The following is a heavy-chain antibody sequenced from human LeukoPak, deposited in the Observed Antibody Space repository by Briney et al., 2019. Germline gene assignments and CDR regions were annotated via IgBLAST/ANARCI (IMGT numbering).Heavy chain of an antibody. Sequence: SVKVSCKVSGYTLTELSMHWVRQAPGKGLEWMGGFDPEDGETIYAQKFQGRVTMTEDTSTDTAYMELSSLRSEDTAVYYCATVVHYYYGMDVWGQGTTVTVSS. CDR3: ATVVHYYYGMDV. J-gene: IGHJ6*02. V-gene: IGHV1-24*01. CDR1: GYTLTELS. CDR2: FDPEDGET.